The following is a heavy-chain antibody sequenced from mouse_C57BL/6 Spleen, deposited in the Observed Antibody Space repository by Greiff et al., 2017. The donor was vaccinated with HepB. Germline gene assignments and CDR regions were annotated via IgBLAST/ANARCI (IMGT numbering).Heavy chain of an antibody. J-gene: IGHJ2*01. CDR1: DSEVFPIAY. CDR3: ARGTAQVPEY. Sequence: VQLQESGSELRSPGSSVKLSCKDFDSEVFPIAYMSWVRQKPGHGFEWIGGILPSIGRTSYGEKFEDKATLDADTLSNTAYLELNSLTSEDSAIYYCARGTAQVPEYWGQGTTLTVSS. V-gene: IGHV15-2*01. CDR2: ILPSIGRT. D-gene: IGHD3-2*02.